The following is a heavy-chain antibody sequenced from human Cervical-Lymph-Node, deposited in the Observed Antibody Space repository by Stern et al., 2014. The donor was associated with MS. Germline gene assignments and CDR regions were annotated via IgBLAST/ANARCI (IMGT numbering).Heavy chain of an antibody. V-gene: IGHV3-33*01. CDR1: GFTFSSYG. Sequence: VQLVESGGGVVQPGRSLRLSCAASGFTFSSYGMHWVRQAPGKGLEWVAVIWYEGSNKYYAASVKGRFTISRDNSKNTLYLQMNSLRAEDTAVYYCARSSSPSPYYYYGMDVWGQGTTVTVSS. J-gene: IGHJ6*02. CDR2: IWYEGSNK. D-gene: IGHD6-13*01. CDR3: ARSSSPSPYYYYGMDV.